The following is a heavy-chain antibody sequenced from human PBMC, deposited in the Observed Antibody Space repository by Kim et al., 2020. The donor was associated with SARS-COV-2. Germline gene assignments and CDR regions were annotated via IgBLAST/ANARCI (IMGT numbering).Heavy chain of an antibody. CDR2: ISSSGSTI. V-gene: IGHV3-11*01. CDR1: GFTFSDYY. D-gene: IGHD2-2*02. Sequence: GGSLRLSCAASGFTFSDYYMSWIRQAPGKGLEWVSYISSSGSTIYYADSVKGRFTISRDNAKNSLYLQMNSLRAEDTAVYYCVGYCSSTSCYKLAYFDYWGQGTLVTVSS. CDR3: VGYCSSTSCYKLAYFDY. J-gene: IGHJ4*02.